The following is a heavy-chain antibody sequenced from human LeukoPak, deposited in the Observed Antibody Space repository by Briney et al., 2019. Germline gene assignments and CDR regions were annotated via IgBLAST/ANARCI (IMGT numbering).Heavy chain of an antibody. D-gene: IGHD1-26*01. J-gene: IGHJ4*02. CDR1: GFTFSSYA. V-gene: IGHV3-30*09. CDR3: ARDRVGATDYFDY. Sequence: GGSLRLSCATSGFTFSSYAMHWVRQAPGKGLEWVAAISYDGSNKYYADSVKGRFAISRDNSKNTLYLQMNSLRAEDTAVCYCARDRVGATDYFDYWGQGTLVTVSS. CDR2: ISYDGSNK.